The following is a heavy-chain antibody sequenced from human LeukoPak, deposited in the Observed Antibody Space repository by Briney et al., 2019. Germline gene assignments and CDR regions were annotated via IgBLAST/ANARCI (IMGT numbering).Heavy chain of an antibody. CDR1: GGSISSYY. CDR2: IYYSGST. V-gene: IGHV4-59*12. D-gene: IGHD6-13*01. Sequence: SETLSLTCTVSGGSISSYYWSWIRQPPGKGLEWIGYIYYSGSTNYNPSLKSRVTISVDTSKNQFSLKLSSVTAADTAVYYCARSGISSSWVFDYWGQGTLVTVSS. CDR3: ARSGISSSWVFDY. J-gene: IGHJ4*02.